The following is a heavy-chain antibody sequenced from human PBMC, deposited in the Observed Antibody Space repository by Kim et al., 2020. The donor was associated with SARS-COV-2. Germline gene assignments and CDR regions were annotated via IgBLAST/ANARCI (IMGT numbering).Heavy chain of an antibody. CDR2: IYYSGST. D-gene: IGHD3-3*01. V-gene: IGHV4-31*03. CDR3: ARVLGAITSFGVIIVNWFDP. J-gene: IGHJ5*02. CDR1: GGSISSGGYY. Sequence: SETLSLTCTVSGGSISSGGYYWSWIRQHPGKGLEWIGYIYYSGSTYYNPSLKSRVTISVDTSKNQFSLKLSSVTAADTAVYYCARVLGAITSFGVIIVNWFDPWGKGTLVTVYS.